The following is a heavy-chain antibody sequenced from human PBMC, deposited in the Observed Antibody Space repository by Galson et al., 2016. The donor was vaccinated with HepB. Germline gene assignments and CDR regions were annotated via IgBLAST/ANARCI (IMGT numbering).Heavy chain of an antibody. CDR3: AAGGAAMVFDY. V-gene: IGHV1-24*01. Sequence: SCKVSGYTVTDLSMHWVRQAPGKGLEWMGGFDSEDGEKIYAQKFQGRVTMTEDTSTDTAYMELSSLRSEDTAVYYCAAGGAAMVFDYWGQGTLVTVSS. J-gene: IGHJ4*02. CDR1: GYTVTDLS. D-gene: IGHD5-18*01. CDR2: FDSEDGEK.